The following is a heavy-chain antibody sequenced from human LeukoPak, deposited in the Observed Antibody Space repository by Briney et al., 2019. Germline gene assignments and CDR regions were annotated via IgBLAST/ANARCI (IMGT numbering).Heavy chain of an antibody. CDR1: GYTLTELS. CDR3: ATDISDGLDSGSYGLKPDY. Sequence: ASVKVSCKVSGYTLTELSMHWVRQAPGKGLEWMGGFDPEDGETIYAQKFQGRVTMTEDTSTDTAYMELSSLRSEDTAVYYCATDISDGLDSGSYGLKPDYWGQGTLVTVSS. CDR2: FDPEDGET. J-gene: IGHJ4*02. V-gene: IGHV1-24*01. D-gene: IGHD1-26*01.